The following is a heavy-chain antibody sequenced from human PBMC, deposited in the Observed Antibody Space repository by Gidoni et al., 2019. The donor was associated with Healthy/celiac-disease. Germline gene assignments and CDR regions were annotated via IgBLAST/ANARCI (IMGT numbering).Heavy chain of an antibody. V-gene: IGHV3-21*01. D-gene: IGHD5-18*01. J-gene: IGHJ6*02. CDR3: ASEGGYSYGYRDYGMDV. Sequence: EVQLVESGGGLVKPGGSLRLSCAASGFTFSSYSMNWVRQAPGKGLEWVSSISSSSSYIYYADSVKGRFTISRDNAKNSLYLQMNSLRAEDTAVYYCASEGGYSYGYRDYGMDVWGQGTTVTVSS. CDR1: GFTFSSYS. CDR2: ISSSSSYI.